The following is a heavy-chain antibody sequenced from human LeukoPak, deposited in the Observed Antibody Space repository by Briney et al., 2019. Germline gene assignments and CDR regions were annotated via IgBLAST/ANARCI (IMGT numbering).Heavy chain of an antibody. Sequence: SETLSLTCTVSGGSISSYYWSWIRQPPGKGLEWIGYIYYSGSTNYNPSLKSRVTISVDTSKNQFSLKLSSVTAADTAVYYCARVGTGLGDFDLWGRGTLVTVSS. V-gene: IGHV4-59*01. CDR3: ARVGTGLGDFDL. CDR2: IYYSGST. J-gene: IGHJ2*01. D-gene: IGHD7-27*01. CDR1: GGSISSYY.